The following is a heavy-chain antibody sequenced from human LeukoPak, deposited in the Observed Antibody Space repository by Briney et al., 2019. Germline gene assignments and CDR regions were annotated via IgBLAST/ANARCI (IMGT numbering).Heavy chain of an antibody. CDR2: INHSGST. V-gene: IGHV4-39*07. CDR3: TRERSTPGINWFDP. Sequence: SETLSLTCTVAGGPISRTFRFWGWIRQSPGKGLEWIGEINHSGSTNYNPSLKSRVTISVDTSKNQTTKRQFSLKLTSVTAADTDVYYCTRERSTPGINWFDPWGQGTLVTVSS. J-gene: IGHJ5*02. D-gene: IGHD2-2*01. CDR1: GGPISRTFRF.